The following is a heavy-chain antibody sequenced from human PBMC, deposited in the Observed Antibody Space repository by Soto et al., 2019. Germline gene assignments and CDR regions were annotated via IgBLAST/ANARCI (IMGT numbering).Heavy chain of an antibody. CDR2: INAGNGNT. D-gene: IGHD1-7*01. Sequence: QVQLVQSGAEEKEPGASVKVSCKASCYTFTSYAMDWVRQAPGQRREWVGWINAGNGNTKYSQKFQGRVTITRDTSASTAYMELSSLRSEATAVYYCARDPWNYVSGWFDPWGQGTLVTVSS. J-gene: IGHJ5*02. CDR3: ARDPWNYVSGWFDP. CDR1: CYTFTSYA. V-gene: IGHV1-3*05.